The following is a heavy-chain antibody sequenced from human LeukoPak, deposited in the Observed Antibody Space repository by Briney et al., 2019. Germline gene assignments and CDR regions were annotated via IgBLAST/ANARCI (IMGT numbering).Heavy chain of an antibody. V-gene: IGHV4-39*07. CDR3: AREVTADWYFDL. CDR1: GASISSNSHY. CDR2: IYYSGGA. Sequence: SETLSLTCSVSGASISSNSHYWAWLRQPPGKGLEWIGSIYYSGGAYFNPSLKSRGSMSRDRTKNQFSLKLTSVSAADTAVYYCAREVTADWYFDLWGRGSLVIVSS. D-gene: IGHD1-14*01. J-gene: IGHJ2*01.